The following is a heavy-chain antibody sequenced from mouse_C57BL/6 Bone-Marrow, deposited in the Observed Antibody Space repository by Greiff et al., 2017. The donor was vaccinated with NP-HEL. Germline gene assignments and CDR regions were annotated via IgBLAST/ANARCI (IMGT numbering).Heavy chain of an antibody. CDR3: SRSRGKGGFAY. D-gene: IGHD1-3*01. CDR1: GYTFTSYG. Sequence: QVQLQQSGAELARPGASVKLSCKASGYTFTSYGISWVKQRTGQGLEWIGEIYPRSGNPYYNEKFKGKATLTADKSSSTAYMELRSLTSEDSAVYFCSRSRGKGGFAYWGQGTLVTVSA. CDR2: IYPRSGNP. V-gene: IGHV1-81*01. J-gene: IGHJ3*01.